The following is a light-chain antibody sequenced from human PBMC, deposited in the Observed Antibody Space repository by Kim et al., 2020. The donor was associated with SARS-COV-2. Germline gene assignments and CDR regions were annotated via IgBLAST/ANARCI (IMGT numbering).Light chain of an antibody. CDR3: QQRSNWPPIT. V-gene: IGKV3-11*01. Sequence: SSYLAWYQQKPGQAPRLLIYDASNSATGIPARFSGSGSGTDFTLTISSLEPEDFAVYYCQQRSNWPPITFGQGKRLEIK. CDR1: SSY. CDR2: DAS. J-gene: IGKJ5*01.